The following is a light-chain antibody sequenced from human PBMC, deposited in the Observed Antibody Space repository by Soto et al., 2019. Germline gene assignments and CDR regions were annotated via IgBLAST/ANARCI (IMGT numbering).Light chain of an antibody. CDR3: HSRA. J-gene: IGKJ5*01. CDR2: KAS. V-gene: IGKV1-5*03. Sequence: IPMTQSPSTLSASVGDRVTITCRASQSISSCLAWYQQKPVKAPKLMIYKASTLESRVPSRFSGSGSETEFTLTISRLQPDDFATYFCHSRAFGQGTRLEV. CDR1: QSISSC.